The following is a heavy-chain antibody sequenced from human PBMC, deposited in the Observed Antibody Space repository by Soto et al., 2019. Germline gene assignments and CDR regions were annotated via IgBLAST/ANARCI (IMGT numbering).Heavy chain of an antibody. CDR1: GFTFDDHA. Sequence: EVQLVESGGGLVQPGRSLRLSCAASGFTFDDHAMHWVRHLPGKGLEWVSGIGWNSGNIGYADSVKGRFTISRDNAKNYLYLQMNSLRAEDTALYYCAKDQGMLAYDAFDIWGQGTMVTVSS. D-gene: IGHD2-8*01. CDR2: IGWNSGNI. CDR3: AKDQGMLAYDAFDI. V-gene: IGHV3-9*01. J-gene: IGHJ3*02.